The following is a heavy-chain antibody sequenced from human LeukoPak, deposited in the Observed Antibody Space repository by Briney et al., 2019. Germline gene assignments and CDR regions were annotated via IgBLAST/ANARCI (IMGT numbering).Heavy chain of an antibody. CDR1: GYTFTSCY. D-gene: IGHD4-23*01. Sequence: ASVKVSCKASGYTFTSCYMHWVRQAPGQGLEWMGIINPSGGSTSYAQKFQGRVTMTRDTSTSTVYMELSSLRSEDTAVYYCASDYGGDHFDIWGQGTMVTVSS. CDR3: ASDYGGDHFDI. CDR2: INPSGGST. V-gene: IGHV1-46*01. J-gene: IGHJ3*02.